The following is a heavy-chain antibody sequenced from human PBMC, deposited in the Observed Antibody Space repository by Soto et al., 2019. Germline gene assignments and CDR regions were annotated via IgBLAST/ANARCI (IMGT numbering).Heavy chain of an antibody. D-gene: IGHD3-10*01. V-gene: IGHV1-8*01. Sequence: GASVKVSCKASGYTFTSYDINWVRQATGQGLEWMGWVNPNSGNTDYAQKFQGRVTMTRNTSISTAYMELSSLRSEDTAVYYCARHNYGSGSTYFDYWGQGTLVTVSS. CDR2: VNPNSGNT. J-gene: IGHJ4*02. CDR1: GYTFTSYD. CDR3: ARHNYGSGSTYFDY.